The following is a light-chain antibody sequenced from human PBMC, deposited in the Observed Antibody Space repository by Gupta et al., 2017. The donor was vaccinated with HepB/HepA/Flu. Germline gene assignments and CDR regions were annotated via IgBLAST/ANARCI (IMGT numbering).Light chain of an antibody. CDR3: SQSLQLPRT. CDR2: EVS. V-gene: IGKV2D-29*01. CDR1: QSLLHSSGRTF. Sequence: DIVMTQTPLSLSVTPGQPASISCKSSQSLLHSSGRTFFYWFLQKPGQPPQLLIYEVSNQFSGVPERFSGSGSGTDFTLKISRVEAEDVGVYYCSQSLQLPRTFGQGTKVEIK. J-gene: IGKJ1*01.